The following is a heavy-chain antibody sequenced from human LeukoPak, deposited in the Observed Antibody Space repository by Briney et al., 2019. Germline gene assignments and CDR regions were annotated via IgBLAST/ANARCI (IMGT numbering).Heavy chain of an antibody. V-gene: IGHV3-11*01. CDR3: ASSTRGYSYDNYYYGMDV. Sequence: GSLRLSCASSGFTFSDYYMSWIREAPGKGLEWVSYISSSGSTIYYADSVKGRFTISRDNAENSLYLQMNSLRAEDTAVYYCASSTRGYSYDNYYYGMDVWGQGTTVTVSS. CDR2: ISSSGSTI. J-gene: IGHJ6*02. D-gene: IGHD5-18*01. CDR1: GFTFSDYY.